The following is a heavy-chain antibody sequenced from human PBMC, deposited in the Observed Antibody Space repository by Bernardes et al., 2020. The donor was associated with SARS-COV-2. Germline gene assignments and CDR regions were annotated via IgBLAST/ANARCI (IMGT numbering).Heavy chain of an antibody. D-gene: IGHD6-25*01. CDR2: IKTDGSTT. Sequence: GGSLRLSCAASGSTFSSYWMHWVRQVPGRGLVWLSRIKTDGSTTNYADPVKGRFTISRDNAKNTLWLQMNSLRDEDTAMYYCARGASSGYRIDYWGPGTLVTVSS. V-gene: IGHV3-74*01. J-gene: IGHJ4*02. CDR1: GSTFSSYW. CDR3: ARGASSGYRIDY.